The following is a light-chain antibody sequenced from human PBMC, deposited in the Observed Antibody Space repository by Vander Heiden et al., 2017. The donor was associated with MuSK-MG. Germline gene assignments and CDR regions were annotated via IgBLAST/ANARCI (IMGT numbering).Light chain of an antibody. CDR2: PAS. CDR1: QNIRNF. J-gene: IGKJ4*01. V-gene: IGKV1-39*01. CDR3: QQTEGTAHI. Sequence: IHMKQSPSSLSASVGDRVTSSCRASQNIRNFFNWYQQKVGKAPKPLISPASRLQSGVPSRFSGSASGTQFSLPISRLHPTDFTTYYCQQTEGTAHIFGGGTKVEIK.